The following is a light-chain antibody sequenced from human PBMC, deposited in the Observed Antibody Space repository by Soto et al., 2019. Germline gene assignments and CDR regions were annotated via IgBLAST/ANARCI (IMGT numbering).Light chain of an antibody. J-gene: IGLJ1*01. V-gene: IGLV2-14*01. CDR1: SSYVGGYDY. CDR2: DVS. Sequence: QSLLTQPASGAGSPGRWITISCTGTSSYVGGYDYVYWYQQHPGNAPKLMIYDVSNRPSGVSKRSSGSKSGNTASLTISGLQAEDEADYYCSSYTSSSPYVLGTGTKVTVL. CDR3: SSYTSSSPYV.